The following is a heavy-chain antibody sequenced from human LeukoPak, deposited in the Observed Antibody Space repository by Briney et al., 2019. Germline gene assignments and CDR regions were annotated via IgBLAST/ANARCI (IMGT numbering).Heavy chain of an antibody. CDR1: GYTLTELS. CDR3: ATDGSGWYGHMDV. V-gene: IGHV1-24*01. D-gene: IGHD6-19*01. Sequence: ASVKVSCKVSGYTLTELSIHWVRQAPGKGLEWMGGFDPEDGETIYAQKFQGRVTMTEDTSTDTAYMELSSLRSEDTAVYYCATDGSGWYGHMDVWGQGTTVTVSS. J-gene: IGHJ6*02. CDR2: FDPEDGET.